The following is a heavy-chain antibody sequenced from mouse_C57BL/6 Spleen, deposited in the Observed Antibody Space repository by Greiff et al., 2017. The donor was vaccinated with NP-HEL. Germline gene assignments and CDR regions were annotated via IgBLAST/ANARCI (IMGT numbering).Heavy chain of an antibody. J-gene: IGHJ3*01. D-gene: IGHD2-3*01. V-gene: IGHV1-15*01. CDR1: GYTFTDYE. CDR2: IDPETGGT. Sequence: QVQLKQSGAELVRPGASVTLSCKASGYTFTDYEMHWVKQTPVHGLEWIGAIDPETGGTAYNQKFKGKAILTADKSSSTAYMELRSLTSEDSAVYYGKRNGYFPLAYWGQGTLVTVSA. CDR3: KRNGYFPLAY.